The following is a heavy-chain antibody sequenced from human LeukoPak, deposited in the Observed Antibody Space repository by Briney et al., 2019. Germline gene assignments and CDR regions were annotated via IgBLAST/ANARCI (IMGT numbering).Heavy chain of an antibody. Sequence: SVKVSCKASGGTFSSYTISWVRQAPAQGLEWMGRIIPIFGTANYAQKFQGRVTITTDESTSTAYMELSSLRSEDTAVYYCARGRRVPSSLDYWGQGTLVTVSS. J-gene: IGHJ4*02. CDR2: IIPIFGTA. V-gene: IGHV1-69*05. CDR3: ARGRRVPSSLDY. D-gene: IGHD2-2*01. CDR1: GGTFSSYT.